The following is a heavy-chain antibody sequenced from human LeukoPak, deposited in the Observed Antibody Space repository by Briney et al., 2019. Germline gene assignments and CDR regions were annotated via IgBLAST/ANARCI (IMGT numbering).Heavy chain of an antibody. CDR2: ISYDGSSK. CDR3: ARDYYGSRIKPHNWFDP. CDR1: GFTFSSYA. D-gene: IGHD3-10*01. J-gene: IGHJ5*02. V-gene: IGHV3-30*04. Sequence: PGRSLRLSCAASGFTFSSYAMHWVRQAPGKGLEWVAVISYDGSSKYYADSVKGRFTISRDNSKNTLYLQMNSLRAEDTAVYYCARDYYGSRIKPHNWFDPWGQGTLVTVSS.